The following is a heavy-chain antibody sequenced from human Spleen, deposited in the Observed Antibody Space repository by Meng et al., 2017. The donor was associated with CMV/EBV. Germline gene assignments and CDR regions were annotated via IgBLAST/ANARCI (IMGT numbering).Heavy chain of an antibody. D-gene: IGHD3-22*01. CDR2: ISRDSGYI. CDR3: AREPHYYDSSGYPS. J-gene: IGHJ4*02. Sequence: GGSLRLSCAASGFTFSSYSLNWVRQAPGKGLEWVSSISRDSGYIYYADSVKGRFTISRDNAKNSLYLQMNSLRAEDTAVYYCAREPHYYDSSGYPSWGQGTLVTVSS. V-gene: IGHV3-21*01. CDR1: GFTFSSYS.